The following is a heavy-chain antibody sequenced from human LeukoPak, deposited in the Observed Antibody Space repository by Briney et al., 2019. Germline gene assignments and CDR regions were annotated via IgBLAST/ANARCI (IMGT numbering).Heavy chain of an antibody. CDR2: INPNSGGT. Sequence: GSSVKVSCKASGGTFSSYAISWVRQAPGQGLEWMGWINPNSGGTNYAQKFQGWVTMTRDTSISTVYMELSRLRSDDTAVYYCARDLGGSYWSYFDYWGQGTLVTVSS. V-gene: IGHV1-2*04. J-gene: IGHJ4*02. D-gene: IGHD1-26*01. CDR1: GGTFSSYA. CDR3: ARDLGGSYWSYFDY.